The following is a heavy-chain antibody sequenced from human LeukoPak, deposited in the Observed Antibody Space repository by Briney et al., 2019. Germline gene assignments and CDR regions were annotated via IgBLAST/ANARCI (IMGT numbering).Heavy chain of an antibody. Sequence: PGESLRLSCAASGFTFSSYEMNWVRQAPGKGLEWVSYISSSGSTIYYADSVKGRFTISRDNAKNSLYLQMNSLRAEDTAVYYCARVVAATAYYYYYYMDVWGKGTTVTISS. CDR2: ISSSGSTI. CDR3: ARVVAATAYYYYYYMDV. V-gene: IGHV3-48*03. J-gene: IGHJ6*03. CDR1: GFTFSSYE. D-gene: IGHD6-19*01.